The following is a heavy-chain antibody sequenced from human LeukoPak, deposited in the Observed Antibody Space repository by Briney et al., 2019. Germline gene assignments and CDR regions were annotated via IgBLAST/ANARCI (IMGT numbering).Heavy chain of an antibody. Sequence: GGSLRLSCAASGFTFSSYAMSWVRQAPGKGLEWVSAISGSGGSTYYADSVKGRFTISRDNAKNSLYLQMNSLRAEDTAVYYCARVGRDYYGSGKPDYWGQGTLVTVSS. CDR3: ARVGRDYYGSGKPDY. J-gene: IGHJ4*02. V-gene: IGHV3-23*01. CDR1: GFTFSSYA. CDR2: ISGSGGST. D-gene: IGHD3-10*01.